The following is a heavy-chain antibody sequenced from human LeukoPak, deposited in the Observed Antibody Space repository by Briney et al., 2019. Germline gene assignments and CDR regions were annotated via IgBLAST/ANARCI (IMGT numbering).Heavy chain of an antibody. D-gene: IGHD5-18*01. Sequence: GGSLRLSCAASGFTFDDYGMSWVRQAPGKGLEWVSGINWNGGSTGYAGSVKGRFTISRDNAKNSLYLQMNSLRAEDTALYYCAREHVDTAVVNIFTPVLDRSFDYWGQGTLVTVSS. J-gene: IGHJ4*02. CDR3: AREHVDTAVVNIFTPVLDRSFDY. CDR1: GFTFDDYG. V-gene: IGHV3-20*04. CDR2: INWNGGST.